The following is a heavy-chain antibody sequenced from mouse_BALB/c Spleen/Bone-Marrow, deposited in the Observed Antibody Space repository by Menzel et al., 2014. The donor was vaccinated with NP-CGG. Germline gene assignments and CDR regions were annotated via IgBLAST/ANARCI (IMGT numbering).Heavy chain of an antibody. D-gene: IGHD1-1*01. V-gene: IGHV14-3*02. Sequence: VQLQQSGAELVKPGASVKLSCTASGFNIKDTYMNWVKQRPEQGLEWIGRIDPANGNTKYDPKFQGKATITADTSSNTAYLHLSSLTSEDTAVYYCARYRYYGSSGWDYWGQGTSVTVSS. CDR2: IDPANGNT. CDR1: GFNIKDTY. CDR3: ARYRYYGSSGWDY. J-gene: IGHJ4*01.